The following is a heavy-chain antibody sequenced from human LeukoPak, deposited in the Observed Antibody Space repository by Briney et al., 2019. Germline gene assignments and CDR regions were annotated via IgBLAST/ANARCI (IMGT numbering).Heavy chain of an antibody. CDR3: ARGPWGRYWYFDL. D-gene: IGHD3-16*01. CDR1: GGSISRYY. CDR2: IYYSGTT. Sequence: PSETLSLTCTVSGGSISRYYWSWIRQSPGRGLEWIAYIYYSGTTNYNPSLKSRVTISVDTSKSQFSLKLNSVTAADTAVYYCARGPWGRYWYFDLWGRGTLVTVSS. J-gene: IGHJ2*01. V-gene: IGHV4-59*01.